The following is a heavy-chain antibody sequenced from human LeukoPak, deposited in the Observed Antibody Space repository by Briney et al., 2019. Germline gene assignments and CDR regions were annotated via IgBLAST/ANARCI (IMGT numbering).Heavy chain of an antibody. V-gene: IGHV4-4*07. J-gene: IGHJ4*02. CDR2: IYTSGST. CDR1: GGSISCYY. Sequence: SETLSLTCTVSGGSISCYYWSWIRQPAGKGLEWIGRIYTSGSTNYNPSLKSRVTMSVDTSKNQFSLKLSSVTAADTAVYYCARVSGSGYYYVFDYWGQGTLVTVSS. D-gene: IGHD3-22*01. CDR3: ARVSGSGYYYVFDY.